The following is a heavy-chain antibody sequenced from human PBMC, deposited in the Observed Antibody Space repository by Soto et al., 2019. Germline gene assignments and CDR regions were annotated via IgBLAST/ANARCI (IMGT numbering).Heavy chain of an antibody. D-gene: IGHD2-15*01. J-gene: IGHJ6*02. Sequence: ASVKVSCKASGGTFSSYAISWLRQAPGQGLEWMGGIIPIFGTANYAQKFQGRVTITADKSTSTAYMELSSLRSEDTAVYYCARGYCSGGSCYSYYYYGMDVWGQGTTVTVSS. V-gene: IGHV1-69*06. CDR1: GGTFSSYA. CDR3: ARGYCSGGSCYSYYYYGMDV. CDR2: IIPIFGTA.